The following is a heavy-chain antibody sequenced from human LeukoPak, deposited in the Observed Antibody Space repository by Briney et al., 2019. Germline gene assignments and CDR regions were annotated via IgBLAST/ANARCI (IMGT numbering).Heavy chain of an antibody. CDR2: VYYSGST. CDR1: GGPISSSY. D-gene: IGHD3-22*01. CDR3: ARVQRITMIVVVSNAFDI. V-gene: IGHV4-59*12. J-gene: IGHJ3*02. Sequence: SETLSLTCTVSGGPISSSYWSWIRQPPGKGLEWVAYVYYSGSTYYNPSLKSRVTISVDTSKNQFSLKLSSVTAADTAVYYCARVQRITMIVVVSNAFDIWGQGTMVTVSS.